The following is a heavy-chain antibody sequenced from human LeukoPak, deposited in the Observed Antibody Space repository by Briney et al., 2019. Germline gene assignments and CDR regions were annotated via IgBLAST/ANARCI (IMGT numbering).Heavy chain of an antibody. D-gene: IGHD6-13*01. CDR1: GYTFNSYY. CDR3: ARDRIAADAFDI. J-gene: IGHJ3*02. V-gene: IGHV1-46*02. Sequence: ASVKVSCKASGYTFNSYYMHWVRQAPGQGLEWMGIINPSGDFTSYAQKFQGRVTITADESTSTAYMELSSLRSEDTAVYYCARDRIAADAFDIWGQGTMVTVSS. CDR2: INPSGDFT.